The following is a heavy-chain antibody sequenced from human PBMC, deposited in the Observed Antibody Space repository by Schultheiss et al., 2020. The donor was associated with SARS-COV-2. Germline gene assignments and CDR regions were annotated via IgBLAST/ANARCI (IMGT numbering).Heavy chain of an antibody. Sequence: SQTLSLTCTVSGGSINSYYWSWIRQPPGKGLEWIGYIYYSGSTTYNPSLKSRVTISVDTSKNQFSLKLSSVTAADTAVYYCARDRGSQLGYWGQGTLVTVSS. D-gene: IGHD3-10*01. J-gene: IGHJ4*02. CDR2: IYYSGST. CDR1: GGSINSYY. CDR3: ARDRGSQLGY. V-gene: IGHV4-59*12.